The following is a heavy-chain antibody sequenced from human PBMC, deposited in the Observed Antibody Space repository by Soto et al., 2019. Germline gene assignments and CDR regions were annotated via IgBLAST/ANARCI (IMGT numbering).Heavy chain of an antibody. J-gene: IGHJ4*02. D-gene: IGHD3-16*01. CDR2: ISYDGSNK. V-gene: IGHV3-30*18. CDR3: AKEVYDYVWGSFDFDY. CDR1: CLPFSSYG. Sequence: SLRLSCSSSCLPFSSYGMHWVRQAPGKGLEWVAVISYDGSNKYYADSVKGRFTISRDNSKNTLYLQMNSLRAEDTAVYYCAKEVYDYVWGSFDFDYWGQGTLVTVSS.